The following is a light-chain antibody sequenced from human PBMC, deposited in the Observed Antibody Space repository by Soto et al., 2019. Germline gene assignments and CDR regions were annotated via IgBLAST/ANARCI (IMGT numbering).Light chain of an antibody. V-gene: IGLV1-40*01. CDR3: QAYDSSLSGYYV. Sequence: QLVLTQPPSVSGAPGQRVTISCTGNNSNLGAGYDVHWYQQLPGAAPKLVIFGNRNRPSGVPERFSGSKSGTSASLAITGLQAEDEADYYCQAYDSSLSGYYVFGTGTKLTVL. J-gene: IGLJ1*01. CDR1: NSNLGAGYD. CDR2: GNR.